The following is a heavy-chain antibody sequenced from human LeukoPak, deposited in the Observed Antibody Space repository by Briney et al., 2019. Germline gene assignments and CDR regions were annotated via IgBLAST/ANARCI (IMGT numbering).Heavy chain of an antibody. Sequence: PGGSLRLSCAASGFTFITYDMIWVRQAPGKGLEWVSAVSGDGETTYYADSVKGRFTISRDNSKNTLYLQMNSLRAEDTAVYYCAEDSLRVFGVVRGMDVWGQGTTVTVSS. V-gene: IGHV3-23*01. CDR3: AEDSLRVFGVVRGMDV. D-gene: IGHD3-3*01. CDR1: GFTFITYD. J-gene: IGHJ6*02. CDR2: VSGDGETT.